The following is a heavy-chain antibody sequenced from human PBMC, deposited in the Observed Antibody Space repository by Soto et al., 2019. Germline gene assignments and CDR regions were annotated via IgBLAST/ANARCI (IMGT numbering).Heavy chain of an antibody. CDR2: IYYSGST. D-gene: IGHD6-6*01. Sequence: SETLSLTCTVSGGSISSYYWSWIRQPPGKGLEWIGYIYYSGSTNYNPSLKSRVTISVDTSKNQFSLKLSSVTAADTAVYYCARDVAARTFDYWGQGTLVTVSS. J-gene: IGHJ4*02. V-gene: IGHV4-59*01. CDR1: GGSISSYY. CDR3: ARDVAARTFDY.